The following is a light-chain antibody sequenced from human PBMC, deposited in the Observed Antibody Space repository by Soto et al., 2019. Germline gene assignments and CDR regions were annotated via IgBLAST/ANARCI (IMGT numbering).Light chain of an antibody. CDR3: SSYTSSSTLVV. V-gene: IGLV2-14*03. CDR1: RSDVGGYNY. J-gene: IGLJ2*01. Sequence: QSVLTQPASVSGSPGQSITISCTGTRSDVGGYNYVSWYQPHPGKAPKLMIYDVNNRPSGVSSRFSSSKSGNTASLTFSGLQAEDEADYYCSSYTSSSTLVVFGGGTKLTVL. CDR2: DVN.